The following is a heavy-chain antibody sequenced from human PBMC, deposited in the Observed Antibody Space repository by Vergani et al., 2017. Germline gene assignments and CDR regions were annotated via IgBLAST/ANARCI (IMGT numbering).Heavy chain of an antibody. CDR1: GYTFTSYY. D-gene: IGHD6-19*01. Sequence: QVQLVQSGAEVKKPGASVKVSCKASGYTFTSYYMHWVRQAPGQGLEWMGIINPSGGSTSYAQKFQGRVTMTRDTSTSTVYMELSSLRSEDTAVYYCASIAVAGPQDFQHWGQGTLVTVSS. J-gene: IGHJ1*01. CDR2: INPSGGST. V-gene: IGHV1-46*01. CDR3: ASIAVAGPQDFQH.